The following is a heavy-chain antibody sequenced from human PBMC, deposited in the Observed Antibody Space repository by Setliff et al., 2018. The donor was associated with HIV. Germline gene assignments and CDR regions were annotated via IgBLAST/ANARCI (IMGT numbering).Heavy chain of an antibody. CDR2: IYTSGST. V-gene: IGHV4-4*07. D-gene: IGHD3-9*01. J-gene: IGHJ5*02. CDR1: GGSFNGYY. Sequence: SETLSLTCTVSGGSFNGYYWSWIRQPAGKGLEWIGRIYTSGSTNYNPSLKSRVTMSVDTSKNQFSLKLSSVTAADTAVYYCARGDDILTGYYDNWFDPWGQGTLVTVSS. CDR3: ARGDDILTGYYDNWFDP.